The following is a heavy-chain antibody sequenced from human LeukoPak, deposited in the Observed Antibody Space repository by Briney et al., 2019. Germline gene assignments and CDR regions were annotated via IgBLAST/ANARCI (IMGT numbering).Heavy chain of an antibody. V-gene: IGHV3-49*04. CDR3: TRGGGPYSSSSDY. Sequence: GGSLRLSCTASGFTFGDYAMSWARQAPGKGLEWVGFIRSKAYGGTTEYAASVKGRFTISRDDSKSIAYLQMNSLRTEDTAVYYCTRGGGPYSSSSDYWGQGTLVTVSS. CDR1: GFTFGDYA. CDR2: IRSKAYGGTT. J-gene: IGHJ4*02. D-gene: IGHD6-6*01.